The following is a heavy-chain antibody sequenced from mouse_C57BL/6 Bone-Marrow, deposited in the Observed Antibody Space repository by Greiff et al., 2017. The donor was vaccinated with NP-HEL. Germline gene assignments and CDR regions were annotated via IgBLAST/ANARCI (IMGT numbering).Heavy chain of an antibody. D-gene: IGHD2-2*01. J-gene: IGHJ1*03. V-gene: IGHV2-2*01. CDR3: ARTGYGNDAWYFDV. Sequence: VKLMESGPGLVQPSQSLSITCTVSGFSLTSYGVHWVRQSPGKGLEWLGVIWSGGSTDYNAAFISRLSISKDNSKSQVFFKMNSLQADDTAIYYCARTGYGNDAWYFDVWGTGTTVTVSS. CDR2: IWSGGST. CDR1: GFSLTSYG.